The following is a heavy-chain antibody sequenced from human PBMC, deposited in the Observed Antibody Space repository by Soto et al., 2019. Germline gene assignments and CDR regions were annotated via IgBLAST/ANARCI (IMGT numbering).Heavy chain of an antibody. CDR3: ARQQTEYYDSSGYPNQYGMDV. CDR1: GGSFSGYY. CDR2: INHSGST. J-gene: IGHJ6*02. V-gene: IGHV4-34*01. D-gene: IGHD3-22*01. Sequence: SETLSLTCAVYGGSFSGYYWSWIRQPPGKGLEWIGEINHSGSTNYNPSLKSRVTISVETSKNQFSLKLSSVTAADTAVYYCARQQTEYYDSSGYPNQYGMDVWGQGTTVTVSS.